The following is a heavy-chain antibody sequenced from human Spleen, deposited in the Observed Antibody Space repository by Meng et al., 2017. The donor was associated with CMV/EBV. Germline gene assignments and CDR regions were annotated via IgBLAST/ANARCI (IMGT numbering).Heavy chain of an antibody. V-gene: IGHV3-30-3*02. CDR2: ISYDGSNK. J-gene: IGHJ4*02. Sequence: GESLKISCAASGFTFSSYAMHWVRQAPGKGLEWVAVISYDGSNKYYADSVKGRFTISRDNSKNTLYLQMNSLRAEDTAVYYCAKPKLRFLEWLFDYWGQGTLVTVFS. CDR1: GFTFSSYA. CDR3: AKPKLRFLEWLFDY. D-gene: IGHD3-3*01.